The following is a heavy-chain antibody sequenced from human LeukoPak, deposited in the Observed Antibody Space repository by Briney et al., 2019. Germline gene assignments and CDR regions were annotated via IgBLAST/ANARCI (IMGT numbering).Heavy chain of an antibody. Sequence: PGPSLRLSCAASGFTIDDYSIHWVRQAPGKGLEWDSSITWNSGSINYAYSVKGRFTISRDDAKNSLYMQMNNLGPVETAFNYCAKDSEARSSSWFYYFDLWGRGTLVTVSS. J-gene: IGHJ2*01. D-gene: IGHD2-2*01. V-gene: IGHV3-9*01. CDR1: GFTIDDYS. CDR2: ITWNSGSI. CDR3: AKDSEARSSSWFYYFDL.